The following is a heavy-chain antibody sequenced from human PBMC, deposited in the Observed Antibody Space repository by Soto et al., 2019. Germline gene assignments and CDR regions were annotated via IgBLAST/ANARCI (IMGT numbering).Heavy chain of an antibody. Sequence: HPGGSLRLSCAASGFTFSSYGMHWVRQAPGKGLEWVAVIWYDGSNKYYADSVKGRFTISRDNSKNTLYLQMNSLRAEDTAVYYCARDGSDFWSGYHITNSYFDYWGQGTLVTVSS. CDR3: ARDGSDFWSGYHITNSYFDY. CDR2: IWYDGSNK. J-gene: IGHJ4*02. D-gene: IGHD3-3*01. CDR1: GFTFSSYG. V-gene: IGHV3-33*01.